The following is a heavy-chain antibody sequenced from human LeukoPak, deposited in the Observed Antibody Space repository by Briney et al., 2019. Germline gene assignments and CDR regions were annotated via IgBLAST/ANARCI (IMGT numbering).Heavy chain of an antibody. CDR1: GGTFSSYA. J-gene: IGHJ4*02. CDR2: IIPIFGTA. V-gene: IGHV1-69*13. CDR3: ARGARYSGSFRSKFDY. D-gene: IGHD1-26*01. Sequence: ASVKLSCKASGGTFSSYAISWVRQAPGQGLEWMGGIIPIFGTANYAQKFQGRVTITADESTSTAYMELSSLRSEDTAVYYCARGARYSGSFRSKFDYWGQGTLVTVSS.